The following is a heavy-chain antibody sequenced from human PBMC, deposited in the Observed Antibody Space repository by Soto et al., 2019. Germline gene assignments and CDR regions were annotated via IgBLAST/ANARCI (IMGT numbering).Heavy chain of an antibody. Sequence: LSLTCAVYGGSFSGYYWSWIRQPPGKGPEWIGEINHSGSTNYNPSLKSRVTISVDTSKNQFSLKLSSVTAADTAVYYCARGFDPWGQGTLVTVS. V-gene: IGHV4-34*01. CDR2: INHSGST. CDR3: ARGFDP. J-gene: IGHJ5*02. CDR1: GGSFSGYY.